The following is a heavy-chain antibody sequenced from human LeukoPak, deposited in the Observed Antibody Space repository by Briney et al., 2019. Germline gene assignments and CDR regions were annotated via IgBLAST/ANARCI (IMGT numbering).Heavy chain of an antibody. Sequence: SETLSLTCAVYGGSFSGYYWSWIRQPPGKGLKWLGEINHSGRTNYNPSLKSRVTISVDTSKNQFSLKLSSVTAADTAVYYCARGTVGYGSGSYYTVYYYYYMDVWGKGTTVTVSS. J-gene: IGHJ6*03. V-gene: IGHV4-34*01. D-gene: IGHD3-10*01. CDR1: GGSFSGYY. CDR3: ARGTVGYGSGSYYTVYYYYYMDV. CDR2: INHSGRT.